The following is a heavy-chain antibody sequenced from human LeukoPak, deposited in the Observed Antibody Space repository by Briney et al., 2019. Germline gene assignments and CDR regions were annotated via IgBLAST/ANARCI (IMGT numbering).Heavy chain of an antibody. CDR3: AREGTMGNANWFDP. CDR2: IYTSGST. D-gene: IGHD7-27*01. J-gene: IGHJ5*02. CDR1: GGSISSYY. Sequence: SETLSLTCTVSGGSISSYYWSWIRQPAGKGLEWIGRIYTSGSTNYNPSLKSRVTMSVDTSKNQFSLKLSSVTAADTAVYYCAREGTMGNANWFDPWGQGTLVTVSS. V-gene: IGHV4-4*07.